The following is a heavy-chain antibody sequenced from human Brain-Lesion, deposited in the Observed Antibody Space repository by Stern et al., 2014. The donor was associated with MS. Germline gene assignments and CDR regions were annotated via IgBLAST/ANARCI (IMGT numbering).Heavy chain of an antibody. CDR2: ISGSGDVI. Sequence: QVQLVESGGGLVKPGGSLRLSCVASGFTLRDYYMNWIRQAPGKGLEWVSYISGSGDVIHYADSVKGRFTISRDNARDSLSLEMNSLKVEDTAVYYCARDVRVVAAALRYGMDVWGQGATVIVSS. V-gene: IGHV3-11*01. CDR3: ARDVRVVAAALRYGMDV. CDR1: GFTLRDYY. J-gene: IGHJ6*02. D-gene: IGHD2-15*01.